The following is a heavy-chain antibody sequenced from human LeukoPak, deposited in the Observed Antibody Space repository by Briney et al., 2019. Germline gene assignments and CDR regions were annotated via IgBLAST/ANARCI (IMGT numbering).Heavy chain of an antibody. CDR2: ISSGGSTI. J-gene: IGHJ5*02. V-gene: IGHV3-11*01. D-gene: IGHD6-13*01. CDR1: GFTFSDYY. Sequence: GGSLRLSCAASGFTFSDYYMSWIRQAPGKGLEWVSYISSGGSTIYYADSVKGRFTISRDNAKNSLYLQMNSLRAEDTAVYYCAREGGSSSWYGPYNWFDPWGQGTLVTVSS. CDR3: AREGGSSSWYGPYNWFDP.